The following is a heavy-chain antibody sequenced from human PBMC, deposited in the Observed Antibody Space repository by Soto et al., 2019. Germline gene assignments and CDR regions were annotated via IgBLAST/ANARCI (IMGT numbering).Heavy chain of an antibody. Sequence: GASVKVSCKASGGTFSSYAISWVRQAPGQGLEWMGGIIPIFGTANYAQKFQGRVTITADESTSTAYMELSSLRSEDTAVYYCARDLPADYGHYDIAYWAQGTLVTVSS. CDR3: ARDLPADYGHYDIAY. CDR2: IIPIFGTA. D-gene: IGHD4-17*01. J-gene: IGHJ4*02. V-gene: IGHV1-69*13. CDR1: GGTFSSYA.